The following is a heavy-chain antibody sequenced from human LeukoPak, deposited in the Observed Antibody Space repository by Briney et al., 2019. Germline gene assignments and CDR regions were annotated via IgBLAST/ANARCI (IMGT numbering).Heavy chain of an antibody. D-gene: IGHD1-26*01. CDR2: ISTYDGST. CDR3: ARDQPRRGPGNHDY. CDR1: GFTFTTYG. Sequence: ASVKVSCKASGFTFTTYGINWVRQAPGQGLEWMGWISTYDGSTKYAQKLRDRVTMIREISTSTVYMGLRSLRSDDTAVYYCARDQPRRGPGNHDYWGQGTLVTVSS. J-gene: IGHJ4*02. V-gene: IGHV1-18*01.